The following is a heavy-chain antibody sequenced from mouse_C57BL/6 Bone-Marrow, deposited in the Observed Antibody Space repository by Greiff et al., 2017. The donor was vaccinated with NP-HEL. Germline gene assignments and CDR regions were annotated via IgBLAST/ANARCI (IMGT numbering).Heavy chain of an antibody. V-gene: IGHV1-85*01. CDR3: ARSDYDGFYYAMDY. D-gene: IGHD2-4*01. CDR2: IYPRAGST. J-gene: IGHJ4*01. Sequence: QVQLKESGPELVKPGSSFPLSCHASGYTFTSYDINWVKQRPGQGLEWIGWIYPRAGSTNYNEKFKGKATLTVDTSSSTAYMELHSLTSEDSAVYFCARSDYDGFYYAMDYWGQGTSVTVSS. CDR1: GYTFTSYD.